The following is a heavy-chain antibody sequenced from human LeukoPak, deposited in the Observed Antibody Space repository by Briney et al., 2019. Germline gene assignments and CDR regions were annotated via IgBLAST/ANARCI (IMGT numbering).Heavy chain of an antibody. CDR2: ISGSGGST. CDR1: GFTFSSYA. D-gene: IGHD3-3*01. Sequence: PGGSLRLSCAASGFTFSSYAMSWVRQAPGKGLEWVSAISGSGGSTYYADSVKGRFTISRDNSKNTLYLQMNSLRAEDTAVYYCAKDSNVEYDFWSGYYLGGIPWLAGPYYYYYGMDVWGQGTTVTVSS. CDR3: AKDSNVEYDFWSGYYLGGIPWLAGPYYYYYGMDV. J-gene: IGHJ6*02. V-gene: IGHV3-23*01.